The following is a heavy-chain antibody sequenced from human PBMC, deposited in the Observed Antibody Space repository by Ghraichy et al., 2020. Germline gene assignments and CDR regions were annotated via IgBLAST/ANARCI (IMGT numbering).Heavy chain of an antibody. CDR3: ARGAHEYAFEF. D-gene: IGHD2-2*01. V-gene: IGHV4-30-2*01. Sequence: TLSLTCTVSGDIIGAGGYSWSWIRQPPGKGLEWVGYIFHLGTSYFNPSLKSRLTMSVDKSKNQFSLNLTSLTVADTAIYYCARGAHEYAFEFWGQGIPVTVTS. CDR1: GDIIGAGGYS. J-gene: IGHJ4*02. CDR2: IFHLGTS.